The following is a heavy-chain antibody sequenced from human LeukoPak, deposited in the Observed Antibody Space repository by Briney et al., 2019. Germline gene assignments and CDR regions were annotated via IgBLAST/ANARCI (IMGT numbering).Heavy chain of an antibody. Sequence: GGSLRLSCAASGFTFSSYAMSWVRQAPGKGLEWVSAISGSGGSTYYADSVKGRFTISRDNSKNTLYLQMNSLRAEDTAVYYCAKDQRKVVTAMYDYWGQGTLVTVSS. CDR2: ISGSGGST. CDR3: AKDQRKVVTAMYDY. CDR1: GFTFSSYA. V-gene: IGHV3-23*01. D-gene: IGHD2-21*02. J-gene: IGHJ4*02.